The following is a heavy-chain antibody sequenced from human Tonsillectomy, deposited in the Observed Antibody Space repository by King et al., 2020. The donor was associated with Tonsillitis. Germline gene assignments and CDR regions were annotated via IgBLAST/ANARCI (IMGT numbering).Heavy chain of an antibody. V-gene: IGHV1-18*01. CDR3: ARDPGYSSGWYLDY. CDR1: GYTFTSFG. J-gene: IGHJ4*02. D-gene: IGHD6-19*01. CDR2: ISAYDGNT. Sequence: QLVQSGAEVKKPGASVKVSCKASGYTFTSFGISWVRLAPGQGLEWMGWISAYDGNTNYAQKLQGRVTMTTHTSTSTAYMELRSLRSDDTAVYYCARDPGYSSGWYLDYWGQGTLVTVSS.